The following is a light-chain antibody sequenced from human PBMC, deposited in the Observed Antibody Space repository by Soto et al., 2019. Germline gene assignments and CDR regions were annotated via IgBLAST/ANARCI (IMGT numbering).Light chain of an antibody. CDR2: EGS. J-gene: IGLJ3*02. CDR3: CSYAGSSTWV. Sequence: QSALTQPASVSGSPGQSITISCTGTSSDVGSYNLDSWYQQHPGKAPKLMIYEGSKRPSGVSNRFSGSKSGNTASLTISGLQAEDEADYYCCSYAGSSTWVFGGGTKVTV. CDR1: SSDVGSYNL. V-gene: IGLV2-23*01.